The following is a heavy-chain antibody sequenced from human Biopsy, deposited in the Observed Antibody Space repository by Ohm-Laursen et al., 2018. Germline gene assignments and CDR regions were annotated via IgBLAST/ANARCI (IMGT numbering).Heavy chain of an antibody. CDR1: GASMTGYF. V-gene: IGHV4-4*07. J-gene: IGHJ3*01. CDR2: IYTIGDT. D-gene: IGHD3-3*01. Sequence: GTLSLTCTVSGASMTGYFWTWVRQPAGKGLEWIGHIYTIGDTTYNPSLESRVTMSLDTSKNQFSLKMMSLTAADTAVYFCAREDEGLLRALDLWGQGTMVTVSS. CDR3: AREDEGLLRALDL.